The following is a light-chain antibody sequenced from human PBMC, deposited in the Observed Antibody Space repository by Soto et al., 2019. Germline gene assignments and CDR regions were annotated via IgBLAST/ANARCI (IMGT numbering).Light chain of an antibody. V-gene: IGLV2-14*03. J-gene: IGLJ2*01. Sequence: QSALTQPASVSGSPGQSITISCTGTSSDVGGYNYVSWYQQHPGKAPKLMIYDVSNRPSGVSNRFSGSKSGNTASLTISGVQAEDEADFYCRSYTSNRARVVFGGGTKLTVL. CDR1: SSDVGGYNY. CDR3: RSYTSNRARVV. CDR2: DVS.